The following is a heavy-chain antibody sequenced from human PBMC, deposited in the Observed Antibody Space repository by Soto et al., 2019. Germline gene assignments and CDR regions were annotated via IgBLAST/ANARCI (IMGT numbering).Heavy chain of an antibody. D-gene: IGHD3-10*01. V-gene: IGHV4-30-4*01. CDR3: ARDLVFLNARPLPSMVRVRMDV. Sequence: LSLTCTVSGGSISSGDYYWSLIRQPPGKGLEWIGYIYYSGSTYYNPSLKSRVTISVDTSKNQFSLKLSSLRSEDTAVYYCARDLVFLNARPLPSMVRVRMDVWGQGTTVTVSS. CDR1: GGSISSGDYY. J-gene: IGHJ6*02. CDR2: IYYSGST.